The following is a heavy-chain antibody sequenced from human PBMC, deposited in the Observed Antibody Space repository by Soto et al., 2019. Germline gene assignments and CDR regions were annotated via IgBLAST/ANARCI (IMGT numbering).Heavy chain of an antibody. CDR3: ARLDGVDVYYYYSGMDV. V-gene: IGHV5-51*01. Sequence: GESLKISCKGSGYSFTSYWIGWVRQMPGKGLEWMGIIYPGDSDTRYSPSFQGQVTISADKSISTAYLQWSSLKASDTAMYYCARLDGVDVYYYYSGMDVWGQGTTVTVSS. J-gene: IGHJ6*02. CDR2: IYPGDSDT. CDR1: GYSFTSYW.